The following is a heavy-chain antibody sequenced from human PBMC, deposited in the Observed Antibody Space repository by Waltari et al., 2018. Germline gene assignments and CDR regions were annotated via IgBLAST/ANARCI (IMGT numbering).Heavy chain of an antibody. CDR3: ARDWGAAATGRYGLGVD. V-gene: IGHV1-2*06. CDR1: GYTFTGYY. CDR2: INPNSGGT. D-gene: IGHD6-13*01. Sequence: QVQLVQSGAEVKKPGASVKVSCKASGYTFTGYYMHWVRQAPGQGLEWMGRINPNSGGTNYAQKFQGRVTMTRDTSISTAYMELSRLRSDDTAVYYCARDWGAAATGRYGLGVDWGQGTLVTVSS. J-gene: IGHJ4*02.